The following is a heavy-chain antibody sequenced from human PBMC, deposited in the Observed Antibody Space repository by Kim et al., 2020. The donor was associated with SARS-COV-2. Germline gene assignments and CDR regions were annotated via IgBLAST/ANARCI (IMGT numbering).Heavy chain of an antibody. CDR1: GFTFSAYT. CDR2: INYDGSSI. J-gene: IGHJ3*01. CDR3: TRVEVGAPSDL. V-gene: IGHV3-74*03. Sequence: GGSLRLSCAAFGFTFSAYTMYWVRQPAGKGLVWVSRINYDGSSITYADSVKGLITISRDNARNTLYLQMNSLTTGEKAVYYCTRVEVGAPSDLWGQGTMVIVSS. D-gene: IGHD1-1*01.